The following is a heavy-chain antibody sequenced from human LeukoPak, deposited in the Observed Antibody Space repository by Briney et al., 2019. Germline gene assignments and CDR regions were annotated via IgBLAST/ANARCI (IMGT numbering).Heavy chain of an antibody. Sequence: GASVKVSCKASGYTFTNYDITWVRQATGQRLEWMGWMNPKSGYTGSAQKFQGRVTMTRTTSISTAYMELSSLTSEDTAVYYCARTDGDLDYWGQGSLVTVSS. CDR3: ARTDGDLDY. CDR1: GYTFTNYD. J-gene: IGHJ4*02. V-gene: IGHV1-8*01. CDR2: MNPKSGYT. D-gene: IGHD4-17*01.